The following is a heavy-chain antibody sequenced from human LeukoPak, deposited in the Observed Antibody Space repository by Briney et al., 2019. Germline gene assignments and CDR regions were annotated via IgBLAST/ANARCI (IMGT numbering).Heavy chain of an antibody. J-gene: IGHJ4*02. D-gene: IGHD6-13*01. Sequence: GASVKVSCKASGYTFTSYGISWVRQAPGQGLEWMGWISAYNGNTNYAQKFQGWVTMTRDTSISTAYMELSRLRSDDTAVYYCARDQLPPYSSSWHPLGPDYWGQGTLVTVSS. CDR1: GYTFTSYG. CDR2: ISAYNGNT. CDR3: ARDQLPPYSSSWHPLGPDY. V-gene: IGHV1-18*01.